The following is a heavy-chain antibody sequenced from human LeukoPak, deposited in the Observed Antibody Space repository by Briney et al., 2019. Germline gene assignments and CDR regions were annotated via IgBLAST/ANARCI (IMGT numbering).Heavy chain of an antibody. V-gene: IGHV3-7*01. J-gene: IGHJ4*02. CDR3: ARVLCYYDSSGYDY. D-gene: IGHD3-22*01. Sequence: GGSLRLSCAASGFTFSSYWMSWVRQAPGKGLEWVANIKQDGSEKYYVDSVKGRFTISRDNAKNSLYLQMNSLRAEDTAVYYCARVLCYYDSSGYDYWGQGTLVTVSS. CDR2: IKQDGSEK. CDR1: GFTFSSYW.